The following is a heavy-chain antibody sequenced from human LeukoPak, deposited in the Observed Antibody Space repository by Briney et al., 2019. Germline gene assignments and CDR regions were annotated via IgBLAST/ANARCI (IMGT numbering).Heavy chain of an antibody. CDR2: INPNSGDT. J-gene: IGHJ4*02. CDR1: EYAFTDYY. D-gene: IGHD1-26*01. Sequence: ASVKVSCKASEYAFTDYYMHWVRQAPGQGLEWMGWINPNSGDTNYAQKFQGRVTMTRDPSISTAYMELSRLRSDDTAVYYCARDAWLVGTTNLYYFDYWGQGTLVTVSS. CDR3: ARDAWLVGTTNLYYFDY. V-gene: IGHV1-2*02.